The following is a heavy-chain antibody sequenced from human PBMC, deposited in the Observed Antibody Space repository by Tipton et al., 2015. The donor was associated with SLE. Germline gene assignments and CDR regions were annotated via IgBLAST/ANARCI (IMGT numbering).Heavy chain of an antibody. J-gene: IGHJ4*02. CDR1: GFTFSSYG. V-gene: IGHV3-30*03. D-gene: IGHD1-26*01. CDR2: ISYDGRNE. CDR3: ARSLGATGPFHY. Sequence: SLGLSCAASGFTFSSYGMHWVRQALGKGLDWVALISYDGRNEYYADSVKGRFTISRDNSNNTLFLQMNSLRVEDTAIYYCARSLGATGPFHYWGQGTLVTVSS.